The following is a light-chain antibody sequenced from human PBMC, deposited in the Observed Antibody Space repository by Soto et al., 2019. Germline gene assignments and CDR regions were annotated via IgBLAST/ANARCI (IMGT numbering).Light chain of an antibody. CDR3: QQCGGSPLFS. CDR2: TTS. CDR1: ESVTSSC. V-gene: IGKV3-20*01. J-gene: IGKJ3*01. Sequence: VMTQSPDTLSLSPGERATLSCTASESVTSSCLAWYQRKPGQAPRLLIHTTSTRATDIPDRFSGSGSGTDFTLTISRLEPEDFAVYYCQQCGGSPLFSFGPGTRVDI.